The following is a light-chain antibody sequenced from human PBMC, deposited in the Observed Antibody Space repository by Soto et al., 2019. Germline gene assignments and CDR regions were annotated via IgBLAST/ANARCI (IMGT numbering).Light chain of an antibody. CDR3: QQRSQWPWT. CDR2: DAS. Sequence: EKVMTQSPATLSVSPGERATLSCRASQSVSIDLAWYQQKPGQAPRLLIYDASNRATGIAARFSGGGSGTDFTLTISSPEPEDFAVYYCQQRSQWPWTFGQGTKVDIK. V-gene: IGKV3-11*01. CDR1: QSVSID. J-gene: IGKJ1*01.